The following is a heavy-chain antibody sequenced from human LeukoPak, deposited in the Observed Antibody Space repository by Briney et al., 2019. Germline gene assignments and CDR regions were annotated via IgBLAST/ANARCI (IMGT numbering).Heavy chain of an antibody. J-gene: IGHJ1*01. V-gene: IGHV3-73*01. D-gene: IGHD6-6*01. CDR2: IRSKANSYAT. CDR1: GFTFSGSA. CDR3: AKTLYSSSSEYFQH. Sequence: SGGSLRLSCAASGFTFSGSAMHWVRQASGKGLEWVGRIRSKANSYATAYAASVKGRFTISRDDSKNTLYLQMNSLRAEDTAVYYCAKTLYSSSSEYFQHWGQGTLVTVSS.